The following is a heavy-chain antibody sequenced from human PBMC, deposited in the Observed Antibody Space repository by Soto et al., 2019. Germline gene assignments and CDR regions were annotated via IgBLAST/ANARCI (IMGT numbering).Heavy chain of an antibody. CDR1: GGSFSRYY. Sequence: SETLSVTCAVDGGSFSRYYASWISQPPGKGLEWIGEINHSGSTNYNPSLKSRVTISVDTSKNQFSLKLSSVTAADTAVYYCARLGGYYQAFDSWGQGTLVTVSS. J-gene: IGHJ4*02. CDR2: INHSGST. D-gene: IGHD3-22*01. V-gene: IGHV4-34*01. CDR3: ARLGGYYQAFDS.